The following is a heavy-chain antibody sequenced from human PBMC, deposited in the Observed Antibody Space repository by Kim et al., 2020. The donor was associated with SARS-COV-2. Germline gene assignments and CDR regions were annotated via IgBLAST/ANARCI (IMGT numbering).Heavy chain of an antibody. J-gene: IGHJ6*02. CDR2: ISYDGSNK. CDR1: GFTFSSYA. CDR3: ARVEQWLVHIYYYGMDV. Sequence: GGSLRLSCAASGFTFSSYAMHWVRQAPGKGLEWVAVISYDGSNKYYADSVKGRFTISRDNSKNTLYLQMNSLRAEDTAVYYCARVEQWLVHIYYYGMDVWGQGTTVTVSS. V-gene: IGHV3-30*04. D-gene: IGHD6-19*01.